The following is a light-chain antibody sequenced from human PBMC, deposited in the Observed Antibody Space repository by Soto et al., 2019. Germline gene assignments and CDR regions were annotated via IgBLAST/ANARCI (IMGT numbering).Light chain of an antibody. V-gene: IGKV1-39*01. CDR3: QQSYSTLLT. J-gene: IGKJ3*01. CDR2: AAS. CDR1: QSISTY. Sequence: DIQVTQSPSSLSASVGDRVTITCRASQSISTYLNWYQQKPGKAPKLLIYAASNLQGGVPSRFSGSGSGTDFTLTITSLQPEDFATYYCQQSYSTLLTFGPGTKVEIK.